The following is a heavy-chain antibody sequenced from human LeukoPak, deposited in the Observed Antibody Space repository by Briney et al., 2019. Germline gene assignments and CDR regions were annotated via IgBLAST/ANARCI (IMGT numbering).Heavy chain of an antibody. CDR2: IIPIFGTA. V-gene: IGHV1-69*06. D-gene: IGHD4-17*01. Sequence: SVKVSCKASGGTFSSYAISWVRQAPGQGLEWMGGIIPIFGTANYAQKFQGGVTITADKSTSTAYMELSSLRSEDTAVYYCARGRGYGDADFDYWGQGTLVTVSS. J-gene: IGHJ4*02. CDR3: ARGRGYGDADFDY. CDR1: GGTFSSYA.